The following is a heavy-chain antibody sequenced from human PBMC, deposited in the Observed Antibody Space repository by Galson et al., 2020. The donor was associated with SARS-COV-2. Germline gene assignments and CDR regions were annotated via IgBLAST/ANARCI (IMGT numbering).Heavy chain of an antibody. CDR2: IWYDGSNK. CDR3: ARVIGGGGFTMSWAFDI. CDR1: GFTFSSYG. D-gene: IGHD3-22*01. Sequence: GGSLRLSCAASGFTFSSYGMHWVRQAPGKGLEWVAVIWYDGSNKYYADSVKGRFTISRDNSKNTLYLQMNSLRAEDTAVYYCARVIGGGGFTMSWAFDIWGQGTMVTVSS. V-gene: IGHV3-33*01. J-gene: IGHJ3*02.